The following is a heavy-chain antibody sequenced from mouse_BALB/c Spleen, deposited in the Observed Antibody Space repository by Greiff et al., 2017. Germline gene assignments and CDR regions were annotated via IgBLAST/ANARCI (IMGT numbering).Heavy chain of an antibody. D-gene: IGHD1-1*01. V-gene: IGHV5-6-5*01. CDR3: ARLVDTDWYFDV. Sequence: EVKLMESGGGLVKPGGSLKLSCAASGFTFSSYAMSWVRQTPEKRLEWVASISSGGSTYYPDSMKGRFTISRDNARNILYLQMSSLRSEDTAMYYCARLVDTDWYFDVWGAGTTVTVSA. CDR2: ISSGGST. CDR1: GFTFSSYA. J-gene: IGHJ1*01.